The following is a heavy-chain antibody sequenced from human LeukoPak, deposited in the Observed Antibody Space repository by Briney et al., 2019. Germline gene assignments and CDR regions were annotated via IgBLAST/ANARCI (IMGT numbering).Heavy chain of an antibody. CDR3: ARRFETLDY. D-gene: IGHD3-10*01. V-gene: IGHV3-11*01. CDR2: IDSGRNTI. J-gene: IGHJ4*02. CDR1: GFIFSDSH. Sequence: PGGSLRLSCVASGFIFSDSHMSWIRQAPGKGREWISYIDSGRNTIYYADSVKGRFTISRDNAKNSLYLQMNSLRAEDTAVYFCARRFETLDYWGQGTRVTVSS.